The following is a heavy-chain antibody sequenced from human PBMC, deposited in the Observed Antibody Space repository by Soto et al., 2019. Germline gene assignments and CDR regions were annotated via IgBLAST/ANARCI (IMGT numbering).Heavy chain of an antibody. CDR2: IKHSGST. D-gene: IGHD3-9*01. J-gene: IGHJ5*02. CDR3: AREAIRYFDWLPSGYWFDP. Sequence: QVQLQQWGAGLLKPSETLSLTCAVYGGSFSGYYWSWIRQPPGKGLEWIGEIKHSGSTNYNPSLKSRVTISVDTSKNQFSLKLSSVPAADTAVYYCAREAIRYFDWLPSGYWFDPWGQGTLVTVAS. CDR1: GGSFSGYY. V-gene: IGHV4-34*01.